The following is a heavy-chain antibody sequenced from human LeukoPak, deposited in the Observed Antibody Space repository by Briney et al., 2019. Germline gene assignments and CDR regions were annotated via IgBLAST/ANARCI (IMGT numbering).Heavy chain of an antibody. CDR3: ASLFDITMIAAVVDY. J-gene: IGHJ4*02. CDR2: ISGSGGST. CDR1: GFTFSSYA. V-gene: IGHV3-23*01. Sequence: PGGSLRLSCAASGFTFSSYAMSWVRQAPGKGLEWVSAISGSGGSTYYADSVKGRFTISRDNSKNTLYLQMNSLRAEDTAVYYCASLFDITMIAAVVDYWGQGTLVTVSS. D-gene: IGHD3-22*01.